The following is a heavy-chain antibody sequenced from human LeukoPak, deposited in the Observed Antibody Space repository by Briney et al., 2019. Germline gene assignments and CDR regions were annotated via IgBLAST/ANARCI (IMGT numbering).Heavy chain of an antibody. CDR2: IYHTGST. J-gene: IGHJ4*02. D-gene: IGHD7-27*01. Sequence: SETLSLTCTISGGSVSGYYWSWIRQSPGKGLEWIGYIYHTGSTSYSPSLKSRVTISADTSQNQFSLKLSSVTAADTAVYYCASRKLGNDYWGQGTLVTVSS. CDR1: GGSVSGYY. CDR3: ASRKLGNDY. V-gene: IGHV4-59*02.